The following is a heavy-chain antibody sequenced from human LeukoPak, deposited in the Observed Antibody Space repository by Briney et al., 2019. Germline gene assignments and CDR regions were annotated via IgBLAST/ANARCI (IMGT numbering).Heavy chain of an antibody. Sequence: GGSLRLSCAASGFTFSSYWMHWVRQAPGKGLVWVSRINTDGSSTSYADSVKGRFTISRDNSKNTLYLQMNSLRAEDTAVYYCARERAYCGGDCLDYWGQGTLVTVSS. D-gene: IGHD2-21*01. V-gene: IGHV3-74*01. CDR2: INTDGSST. J-gene: IGHJ4*02. CDR3: ARERAYCGGDCLDY. CDR1: GFTFSSYW.